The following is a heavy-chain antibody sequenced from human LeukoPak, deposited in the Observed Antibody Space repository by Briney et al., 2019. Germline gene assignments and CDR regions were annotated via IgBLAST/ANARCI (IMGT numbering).Heavy chain of an antibody. CDR2: IYTSGST. D-gene: IGHD3-22*01. Sequence: SETLSLTCTVSGGSISSYYWSWIRQPAGKGLEWIGRIYTSGSTNYNPSLKSRVTMSVDTSKNQFSLKLSSVTAADTAVYYCARDYYDSSGYYSEGYASDIWGQGTMVTVSS. CDR1: GGSISSYY. V-gene: IGHV4-4*07. CDR3: ARDYYDSSGYYSEGYASDI. J-gene: IGHJ3*02.